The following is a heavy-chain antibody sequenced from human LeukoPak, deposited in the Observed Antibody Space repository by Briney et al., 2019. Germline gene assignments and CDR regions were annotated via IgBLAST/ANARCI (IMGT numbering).Heavy chain of an antibody. CDR2: MNPNSGNT. Sequence: ASVKVSCKASGYTFTSYDINWVRQATGQGLEWMGWMNPNSGNTGYAQKFQGRVTMTRNTSISTAYMELSSLRSEDTAVYYCARHGDYVTGVGYWGQGTLVTVSS. J-gene: IGHJ4*02. CDR3: ARHGDYVTGVGY. V-gene: IGHV1-8*01. D-gene: IGHD4-17*01. CDR1: GYTFTSYD.